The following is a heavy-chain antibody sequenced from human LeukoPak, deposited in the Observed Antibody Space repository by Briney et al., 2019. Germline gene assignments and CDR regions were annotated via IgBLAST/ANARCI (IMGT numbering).Heavy chain of an antibody. V-gene: IGHV4-34*01. J-gene: IGHJ4*02. D-gene: IGHD6-6*01. CDR2: INHSGST. Sequence: SETLSLTCAVYGGSFSGYYWSWIRQPPGKGLEWIGEINHSGSTNYNLSLKSRVTISVDTSKNQFSLKLSSVTAADTAVYYCARGREYSSSPPYFDYWGQGTLVTVSS. CDR3: ARGREYSSSPPYFDY. CDR1: GGSFSGYY.